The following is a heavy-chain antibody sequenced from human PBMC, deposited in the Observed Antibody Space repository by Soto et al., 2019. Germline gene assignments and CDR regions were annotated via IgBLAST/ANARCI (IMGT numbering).Heavy chain of an antibody. CDR1: GFSLSTSGVS. D-gene: IGHD2-15*01. V-gene: IGHV2-5*02. Sequence: SGPTLVNPTQTLTLTCTFSGFSLSTSGVSVGWIRQPPGKALEWLALIYWDDDKRYSPSLKSRLTITKDTSKNQVVLTMTNMDPVDTATYYCAHSPNVIHCSGGSCYSTYPFDYWGQGTLVTVSS. CDR2: IYWDDDK. CDR3: AHSPNVIHCSGGSCYSTYPFDY. J-gene: IGHJ4*02.